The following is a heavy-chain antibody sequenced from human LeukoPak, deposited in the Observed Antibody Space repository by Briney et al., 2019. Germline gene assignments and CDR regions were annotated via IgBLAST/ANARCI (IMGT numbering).Heavy chain of an antibody. J-gene: IGHJ4*02. V-gene: IGHV1-18*01. CDR1: GYTFTSYG. CDR2: ISAYNGNT. Sequence: ASVEVSCKASGYTFTSYGISWVRQAPGQGLEWMGWISAYNGNTNYAQKLQGRVTMTTDTSTSTAYMELRSLRSDDTAVYYCARSFDCGGDCYGFDYWGQGTLVTVSS. CDR3: ARSFDCGGDCYGFDY. D-gene: IGHD2-21*02.